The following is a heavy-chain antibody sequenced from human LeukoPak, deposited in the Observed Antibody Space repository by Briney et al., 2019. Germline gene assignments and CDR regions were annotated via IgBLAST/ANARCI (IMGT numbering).Heavy chain of an antibody. V-gene: IGHV4-59*01. CDR3: AGDLDYEGWFDP. J-gene: IGHJ5*02. Sequence: PSETLSLTCTVSGGSISSYYWSSIRQPPGKGLEWLGYIYYSGSTNYNPSLKTRVTVSVDTSKNQFSLKLSSVTAADTAVYYCAGDLDYEGWFDPWGQGTLVTVSS. D-gene: IGHD3-22*01. CDR1: GGSISSYY. CDR2: IYYSGST.